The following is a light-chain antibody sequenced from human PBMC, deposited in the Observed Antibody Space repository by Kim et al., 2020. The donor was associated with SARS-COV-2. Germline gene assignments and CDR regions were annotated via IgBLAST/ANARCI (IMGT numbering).Light chain of an antibody. CDR2: GKN. CDR3: NSRDSNDDVV. Sequence: SSELTQDPVVSVALGQTVRITCQGDSLRSSYATWYQQKPGQAPILVIYGKNNRPSGIPDRFSGSSSGNTASLTITGTQAGDEADYYCNSRDSNDDVVFGGGTQLTVL. V-gene: IGLV3-19*01. J-gene: IGLJ2*01. CDR1: SLRSSY.